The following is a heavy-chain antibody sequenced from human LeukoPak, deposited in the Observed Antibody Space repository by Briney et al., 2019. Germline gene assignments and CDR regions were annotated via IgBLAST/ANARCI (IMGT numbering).Heavy chain of an antibody. J-gene: IGHJ6*03. D-gene: IGHD3-3*01. Sequence: GGSLRLSCAASGFTFDDYGMSWVRQAPGKGLEWVSGINWNGGSTGYADSVKGRFTISRDNAKNSLYLQMNSLRAEDTALYYCARVGGAPYDFWSGYYNRHYYYYMDVWGKGTTVTVSS. CDR2: INWNGGST. CDR3: ARVGGAPYDFWSGYYNRHYYYYMDV. CDR1: GFTFDDYG. V-gene: IGHV3-20*04.